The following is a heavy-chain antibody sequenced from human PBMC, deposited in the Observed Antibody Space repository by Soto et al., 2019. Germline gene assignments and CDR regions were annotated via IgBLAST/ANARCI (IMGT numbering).Heavy chain of an antibody. V-gene: IGHV3-33*01. CDR1: GFTFSSYG. D-gene: IGHD2-15*01. CDR2: IWYDGSNK. CDR3: ARDPGRPPNCSGGSCYSGFNWFDP. J-gene: IGHJ5*02. Sequence: QPGGSLRLSCAASGFTFSSYGMHWVRQAPGKGLEWVAVIWYDGSNKYYADSVKGRFTISRDNSKNTLYLQMNSLRAEDKAVYYCARDPGRPPNCSGGSCYSGFNWFDPWGQGTLVTVS.